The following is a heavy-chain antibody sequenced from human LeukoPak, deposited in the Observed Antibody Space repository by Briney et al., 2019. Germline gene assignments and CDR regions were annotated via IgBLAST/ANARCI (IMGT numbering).Heavy chain of an antibody. CDR3: ARDRGDGFDY. V-gene: IGHV4-59*12. Sequence: SETLSLTCTVSGGPISSYYWSWIRQPPGKGLEWIGETNPSGSTHYNPSLKSRVTISVDTSKNQFSLKLSSVTAADTAVYYCARDRGDGFDYWGQGTLVTVSS. CDR2: TNPSGST. CDR1: GGPISSYY. D-gene: IGHD7-27*01. J-gene: IGHJ4*02.